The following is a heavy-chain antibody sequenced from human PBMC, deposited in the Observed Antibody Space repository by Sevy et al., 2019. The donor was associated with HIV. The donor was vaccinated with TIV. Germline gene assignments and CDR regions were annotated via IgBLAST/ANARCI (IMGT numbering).Heavy chain of an antibody. Sequence: GGSLRLSCAASGFTFDDYAMHWVRQAPGKGLEWVSGISWNGGSIGYADSVKGRFTISRDNAKNSLYLQMNSLRAEDTALYYCAKDSAHSNYGGGTLDYWGQGTLVTVSS. V-gene: IGHV3-9*01. CDR3: AKDSAHSNYGGGTLDY. D-gene: IGHD4-4*01. CDR2: ISWNGGSI. CDR1: GFTFDDYA. J-gene: IGHJ4*02.